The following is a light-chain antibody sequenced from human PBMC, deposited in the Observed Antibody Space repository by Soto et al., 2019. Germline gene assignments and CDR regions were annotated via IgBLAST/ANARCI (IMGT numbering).Light chain of an antibody. CDR3: QQLNTFPVT. V-gene: IGKV1-9*01. CDR1: QGISSY. J-gene: IGKJ5*01. CDR2: ASS. Sequence: DIQLTQSPSFLSASVGGRVTISCRASQGISSYLAWYQQTPGKAPKLLIYASSILQSGVPSRFSGSGSGTEFTLTISSLQPEDFATYYCQQLNTFPVTFGQGTRLAI.